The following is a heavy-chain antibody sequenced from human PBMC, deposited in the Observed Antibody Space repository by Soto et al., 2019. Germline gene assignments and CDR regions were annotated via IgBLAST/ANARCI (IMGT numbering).Heavy chain of an antibody. D-gene: IGHD1-26*01. CDR3: ARQGCGALHGLVDV. Sequence: QVPLQESGPGLVKPSETLSLSCTVSGGSISNYYWSWFRQTPGKGLEWIGYVPDSWGSNYNPSLKSRVAISLDTSKSQFSLKPTSVTATDTAVYYCARQGCGALHGLVDVWGQGTTVTVSS. J-gene: IGHJ6*02. V-gene: IGHV4-59*08. CDR1: GGSISNYY. CDR2: VPDSWGS.